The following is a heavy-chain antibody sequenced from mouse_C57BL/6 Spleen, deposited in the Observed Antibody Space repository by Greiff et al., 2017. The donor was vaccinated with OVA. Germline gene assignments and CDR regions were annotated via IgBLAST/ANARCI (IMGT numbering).Heavy chain of an antibody. CDR3: ATRDGDY. CDR2: IYPGDGDT. V-gene: IGHV1-82*01. D-gene: IGHD2-3*01. CDR1: GYAFSSSW. J-gene: IGHJ2*01. Sequence: QVQLKESGPELVKPGASVKISCKASGYAFSSSWMNWVKQRPGKGLEWIGRIYPGDGDTNYNGKFKGKATLTADKSSSTAYMQLSSLTSEDSAVYFCATRDGDYWGQGTTLTVSS.